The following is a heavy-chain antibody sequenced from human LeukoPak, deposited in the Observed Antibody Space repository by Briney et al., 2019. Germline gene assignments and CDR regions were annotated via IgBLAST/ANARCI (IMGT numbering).Heavy chain of an antibody. CDR2: IYYSGST. CDR3: ARGDAAAAGTLFDY. CDR1: GGSISSYY. J-gene: IGHJ4*02. D-gene: IGHD6-13*01. Sequence: PSETLSLTCTVSGGSISSYYWSWIRQPPGKGLEWIGYIYYSGSTNYNPSLKSRVTISVDTSKNQFSLELSSVTAADTAVYYCARGDAAAAGTLFDYWGQGTLVTVSS. V-gene: IGHV4-59*01.